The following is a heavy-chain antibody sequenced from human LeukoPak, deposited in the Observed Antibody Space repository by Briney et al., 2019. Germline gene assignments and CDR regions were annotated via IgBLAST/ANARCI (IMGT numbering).Heavy chain of an antibody. Sequence: SETLSLTCAVYGGSLSGYYWSWIRQPPGKGLEWIGEINHSGSTNYNPSLKSRVTISVDTSKNQFSLKLSSVTAADTAVYYCARVAEMATISRYFDYWGQGTLVTVSS. CDR1: GGSLSGYY. CDR3: ARVAEMATISRYFDY. V-gene: IGHV4-34*01. CDR2: INHSGST. J-gene: IGHJ4*02. D-gene: IGHD5-24*01.